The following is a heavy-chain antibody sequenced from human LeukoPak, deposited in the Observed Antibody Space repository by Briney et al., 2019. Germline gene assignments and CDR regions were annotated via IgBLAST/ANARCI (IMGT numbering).Heavy chain of an antibody. D-gene: IGHD3-10*01. J-gene: IGHJ4*02. CDR2: IWHHGSNK. Sequence: GKSLTLSCAASGFTFSTYAIHWVRHGPGKGLEWLAVIWHHGSNKDYGDCAKGRYTISRENSKNLVHLQMNSLRPEDTAVYYCARDWDAYGSGSSLDSWGQGTLVTVSS. V-gene: IGHV3-33*01. CDR3: ARDWDAYGSGSSLDS. CDR1: GFTFSTYA.